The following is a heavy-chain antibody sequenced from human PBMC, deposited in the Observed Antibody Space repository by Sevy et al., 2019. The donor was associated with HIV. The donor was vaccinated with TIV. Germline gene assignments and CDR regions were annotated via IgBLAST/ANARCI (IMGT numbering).Heavy chain of an antibody. V-gene: IGHV4-38-2*01. CDR1: DYSITTGFY. D-gene: IGHD6-25*01. J-gene: IGHJ4*02. CDR3: ARFHNPSRGHRAKGNYFDY. Sequence: SETLSLTCAVSDYSITTGFYWGWIRQPPGKGLEWIGNVFHSGTTYYNPSLKSRVTISVDTSKNQFSLNLTSVTAADTAVYYCARFHNPSRGHRAKGNYFDYWGQGTLVTVSS. CDR2: VFHSGTT.